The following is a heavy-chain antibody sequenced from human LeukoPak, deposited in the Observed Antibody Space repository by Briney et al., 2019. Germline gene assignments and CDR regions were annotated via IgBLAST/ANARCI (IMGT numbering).Heavy chain of an antibody. D-gene: IGHD3-10*01. CDR3: SKDAGSGTYGTFDY. CDR1: GFTFSTYA. CDR2: IGGSGGST. J-gene: IGHJ4*02. V-gene: IGHV3-23*01. Sequence: GGSLRLSCAASGFTFSTYAMSWVRQAPGKGLEWVSAIGGSGGSTYYADSVKGRFTISRDNSKNTLYLQMNSLRAEDTALYYCSKDAGSGTYGTFDYWGQGTLVIVSS.